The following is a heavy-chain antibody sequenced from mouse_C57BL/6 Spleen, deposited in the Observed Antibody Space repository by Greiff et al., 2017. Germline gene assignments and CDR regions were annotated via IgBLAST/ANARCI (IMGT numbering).Heavy chain of an antibody. V-gene: IGHV1-82*01. Sequence: QVQLQQSGPELVKPGASVKISCKASGYAFSSSWMNWVRQRPGRGLEWIGRIYPGVGDTNYNGKFKGKATLTADKSSSTAYMQLSSLTSEDSAVYFCAGSNSAWFAYWGQGTLVTVSA. CDR2: IYPGVGDT. CDR3: AGSNSAWFAY. CDR1: GYAFSSSW. J-gene: IGHJ3*01. D-gene: IGHD2-5*01.